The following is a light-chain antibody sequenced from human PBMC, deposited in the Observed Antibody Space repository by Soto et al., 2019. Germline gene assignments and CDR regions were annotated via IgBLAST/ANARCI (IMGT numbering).Light chain of an antibody. CDR3: QQYGSSPGT. Sequence: EIVLTQSPGTLSLFPGERATLSCRASQSVSSSYLAWYQQKPGQAPRLLIYGASSRATGIPDRFSGSGSGTDFTLTISRLEPEDFAVYYCQQYGSSPGTFGQGTRWIS. CDR1: QSVSSSY. CDR2: GAS. J-gene: IGKJ1*01. V-gene: IGKV3-20*01.